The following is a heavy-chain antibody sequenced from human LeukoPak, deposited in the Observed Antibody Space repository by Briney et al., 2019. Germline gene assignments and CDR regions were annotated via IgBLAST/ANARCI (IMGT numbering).Heavy chain of an antibody. D-gene: IGHD3-16*02. CDR3: ARMDLGELSLNY. CDR2: IFYSGST. CDR1: GGSISSTSYF. V-gene: IGHV4-39*01. Sequence: PSETLSLTCTVSGGSISSTSYFWGWIRQPPGKGLEWIGSIFYSGSTYYNPSLKSRVIISVDTSKNQFSLNLSSVTAADTAVYYCARMDLGELSLNYWGQGTLVTVSS. J-gene: IGHJ4*02.